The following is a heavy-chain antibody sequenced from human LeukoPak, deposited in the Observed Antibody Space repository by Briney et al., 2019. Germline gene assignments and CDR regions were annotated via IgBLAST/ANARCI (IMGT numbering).Heavy chain of an antibody. V-gene: IGHV4-59*12. CDR1: GGSISSYY. J-gene: IGHJ5*01. D-gene: IGHD3-10*01. CDR3: ARRPRGVIIKTWFDS. CDR2: IYYSGST. Sequence: SETLSLTCTVSGGSISSYYWSWIRQPPGKGLEWIGYIYYSGSTNYNPSLKSRVTILLDTSKNQFSLNLSSVTAADTAVYYCARRPRGVIIKTWFDSWGQGTLVTVSS.